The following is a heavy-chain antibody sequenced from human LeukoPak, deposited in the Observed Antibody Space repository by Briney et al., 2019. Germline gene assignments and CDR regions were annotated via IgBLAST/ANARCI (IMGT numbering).Heavy chain of an antibody. CDR3: AREPVGYYDSSGYYYFDY. CDR1: GFTFSSYG. J-gene: IGHJ4*02. D-gene: IGHD3-22*01. Sequence: GGSLRLSCAASGFTFSSYGMHWVRQAPGKGLEWVAFIRYDGSNKYYADSVKGRFTISRDNAKNSLYLQMNSLRAEDTAVYYCAREPVGYYDSSGYYYFDYWGQGTLVTVSS. CDR2: IRYDGSNK. V-gene: IGHV3-30*02.